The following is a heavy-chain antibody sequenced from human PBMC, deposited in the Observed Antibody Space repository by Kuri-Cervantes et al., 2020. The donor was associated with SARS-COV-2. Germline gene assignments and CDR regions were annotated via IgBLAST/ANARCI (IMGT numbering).Heavy chain of an antibody. V-gene: IGHV3-47*02. D-gene: IGHD1-26*01. J-gene: IGHJ4*02. CDR1: GFAFSSYV. CDR3: ARAPSGSPTEF. Sequence: GESLKISCAASGFAFSSYVLHWVRRAPGKGPEWVSAIGTGGDTYYADSVMGRFTISRDNAKKSLYLQMNSLIAEDMAVYFCARAPSGSPTEFWGQGTLVTVSS. CDR2: IGTGGDT.